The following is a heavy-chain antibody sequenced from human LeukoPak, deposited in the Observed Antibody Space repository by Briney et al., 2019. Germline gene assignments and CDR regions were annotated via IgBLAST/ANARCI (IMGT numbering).Heavy chain of an antibody. J-gene: IGHJ4*02. CDR3: GRDVSGPYCGGDCYSGMDY. CDR2: ISYDGSNK. CDR1: GFTFSSYA. D-gene: IGHD2-21*02. V-gene: IGHV3-30*04. Sequence: GGSLRLSCAASGFTFSSYAMHWVRQPPGRGLGWVAFISYDGSNKYYAAAVKCRFTISRDNSKNKLYLQMNSMRAEDTAVYYCGRDVSGPYCGGDCYSGMDYWGQGTLVTVSS.